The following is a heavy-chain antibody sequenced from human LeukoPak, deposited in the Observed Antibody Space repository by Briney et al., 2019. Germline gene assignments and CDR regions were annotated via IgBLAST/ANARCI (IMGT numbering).Heavy chain of an antibody. CDR1: GFTFSSYW. CDR2: IKQDGSEK. D-gene: IGHD4-17*01. Sequence: GGSLRLSCAASGFTFSSYWMSWVSQAPGKGLEWVAKIKQDGSEKYYVDSVKGRLTISRDNAKNSLYLQMNSLRAEDTAVYYCARDDGDYGGYFDYWGQGTVVTVSS. V-gene: IGHV3-7*01. J-gene: IGHJ4*02. CDR3: ARDDGDYGGYFDY.